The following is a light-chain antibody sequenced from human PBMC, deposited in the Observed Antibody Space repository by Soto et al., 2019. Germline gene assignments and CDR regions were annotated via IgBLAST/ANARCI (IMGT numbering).Light chain of an antibody. CDR2: GAS. Sequence: EIVLTQSPGTLSLSPGERATLSCRAGQSVSRSYLAWYQQKPGQAPRLLIYGASIRATGIPDRFSGSGSGTDFSLTINKLEPEDFAVYYCQQYGDSPPWTFGQGTKVEIK. V-gene: IGKV3-20*01. CDR3: QQYGDSPPWT. CDR1: QSVSRSY. J-gene: IGKJ1*01.